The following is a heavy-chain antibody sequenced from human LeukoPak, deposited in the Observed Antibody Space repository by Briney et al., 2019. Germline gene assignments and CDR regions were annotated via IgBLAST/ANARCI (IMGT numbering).Heavy chain of an antibody. D-gene: IGHD2-2*01. CDR3: VSFYETN. CDR1: GNYW. Sequence: PGGSLRLSCAASGNYWMHWVRQAPGKELVWVSHINSDGSWTGYADSVKGRFTISKDNAKNTVYLQMNNLRAEDTAVYYCVSFYETNWGRGTLVTVSS. CDR2: INSDGSWT. V-gene: IGHV3-74*01. J-gene: IGHJ4*02.